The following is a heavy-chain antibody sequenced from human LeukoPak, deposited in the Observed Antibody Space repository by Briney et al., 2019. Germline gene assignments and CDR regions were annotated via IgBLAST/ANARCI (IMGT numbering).Heavy chain of an antibody. CDR1: GGSISSYY. J-gene: IGHJ3*02. CDR3: ARVGVVPAALGAFDI. Sequence: PSETLSLTCTVSGGSISSYYWSWIRQPAGKGLEWIGRIYTSGSTNYNPSLKSRVTMSVDTSKNQFSLKLSSVTAADTAVYYCARVGVVPAALGAFDIWGQGTMVTVSS. CDR2: IYTSGST. V-gene: IGHV4-4*07. D-gene: IGHD2-2*01.